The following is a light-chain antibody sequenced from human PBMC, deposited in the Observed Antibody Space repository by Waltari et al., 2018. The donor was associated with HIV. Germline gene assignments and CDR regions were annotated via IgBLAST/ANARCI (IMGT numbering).Light chain of an antibody. CDR3: QQYNNRPWT. V-gene: IGKV3D-15*01. Sequence: EIAMTQSPATLPTSPGERANTFCRARQSVSSNLAWYQQKPGQAPRLLMYGASTRATGIPARFSGSGSGTEFTLTISSLQSEDFAVYYCQQYNNRPWTFGQGTTVEIK. CDR2: GAS. J-gene: IGKJ1*01. CDR1: QSVSSN.